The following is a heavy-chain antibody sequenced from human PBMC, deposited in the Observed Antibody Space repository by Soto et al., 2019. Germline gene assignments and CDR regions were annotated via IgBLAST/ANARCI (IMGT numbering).Heavy chain of an antibody. CDR2: VTGNGGRT. D-gene: IGHD3-10*01. V-gene: IGHV3-23*01. CDR3: AKNKDDSGVDY. J-gene: IGHJ4*02. CDR1: GFTFSTYA. Sequence: EVQLLESGGGLVQPGGSLRLSCAASGFTFSTYARTWVRQAPGKGLEWVSSVTGNGGRTYDADSVKGRFTVSRDNSKNTLYLQMNNLRVEDTALYYCAKNKDDSGVDYWGQGALVTVSS.